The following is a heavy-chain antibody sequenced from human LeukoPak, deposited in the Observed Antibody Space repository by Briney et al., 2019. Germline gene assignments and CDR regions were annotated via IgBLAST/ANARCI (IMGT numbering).Heavy chain of an antibody. CDR3: AKGNTYYYDTNGYYSYFDY. CDR2: ISGSGAGT. J-gene: IGHJ4*02. Sequence: PGGSLRLSCAASGFTFSSYAMSWVRQAPGKGLEWVSAISGSGAGTYYADSVKGRFTISRDDSKNTLYLQMNSLRAEDTAVYYCAKGNTYYYDTNGYYSYFDYWGQGTLVTVSS. V-gene: IGHV3-23*01. D-gene: IGHD3-22*01. CDR1: GFTFSSYA.